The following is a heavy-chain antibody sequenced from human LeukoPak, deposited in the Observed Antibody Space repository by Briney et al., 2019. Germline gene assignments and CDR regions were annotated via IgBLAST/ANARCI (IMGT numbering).Heavy chain of an antibody. CDR1: GYTFISYY. CDR2: INPSGGST. Sequence: ASVKVSWKASGYTFISYYMHWVRQAPGQGLEWMGIINPSGGSTSNAQRFQDRGTMTRDTSTSTVYMELSNLRSEDTAVDFCAREGGVLWFGELGYWGQGTLVTVSS. J-gene: IGHJ4*02. V-gene: IGHV1-46*01. D-gene: IGHD3-10*01. CDR3: AREGGVLWFGELGY.